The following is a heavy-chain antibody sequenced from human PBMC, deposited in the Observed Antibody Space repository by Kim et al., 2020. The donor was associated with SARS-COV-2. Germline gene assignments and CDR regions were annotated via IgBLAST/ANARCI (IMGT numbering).Heavy chain of an antibody. CDR3: ARGGGWIQLWAFDY. D-gene: IGHD5-18*01. CDR2: IYYSGST. V-gene: IGHV4-59*01. J-gene: IGHJ4*02. Sequence: SETLSLTCTVSGGSISSYYWSWIRQPPGKGLEWIGYIYYSGSTNYNPSLKSRVTISVDTSKNQFSLKLSSVTAADTAVYYCARGGGWIQLWAFDYWGQGTLVTVSS. CDR1: GGSISSYY.